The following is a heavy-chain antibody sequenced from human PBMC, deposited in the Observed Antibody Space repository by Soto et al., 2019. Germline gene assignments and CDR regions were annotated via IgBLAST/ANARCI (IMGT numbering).Heavy chain of an antibody. V-gene: IGHV3-23*01. J-gene: IGHJ6*02. Sequence: PGGSLRLSCAASGFTFSSYAMSWVRQAPGKGLEWVSAISGSGGSTYYADSVKGRFTISRDNSKNTLYLQMNSLRAEDTAVYYCGKVSSSSWYRVGGHYYYGMDVWGQGTTVTVSS. CDR2: ISGSGGST. CDR1: GFTFSSYA. D-gene: IGHD6-13*01. CDR3: GKVSSSSWYRVGGHYYYGMDV.